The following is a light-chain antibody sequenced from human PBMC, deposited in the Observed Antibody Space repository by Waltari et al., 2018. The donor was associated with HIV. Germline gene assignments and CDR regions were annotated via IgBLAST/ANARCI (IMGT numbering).Light chain of an antibody. CDR1: EIGSKT. V-gene: IGLV3-21*04. CDR2: YDT. J-gene: IGLJ2*01. CDR3: QVWDTNTDHVI. Sequence: SYVVSQPPSVSVAPGQTAGITCGGNEIGSKTVHWYQQTPGQAPVLVIYYDTDRPSGIPERFSDSSSGNTATLTITRVEAGDEADYYCQVWDTNTDHVIFGGGTKLTVL.